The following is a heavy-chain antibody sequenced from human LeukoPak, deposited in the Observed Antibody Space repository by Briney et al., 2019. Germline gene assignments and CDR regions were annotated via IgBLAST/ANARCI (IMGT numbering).Heavy chain of an antibody. D-gene: IGHD3-16*01. CDR3: ARTLGDTGSWNRILDY. V-gene: IGHV4-34*01. CDR1: GGSFSGYY. Sequence: SETLSLTCAVYGGSFSGYYWSWIRQPPGKGLEWIGEINHSGSTNYNPSLKSRVTISVDTSKNQFSLKLSSVTAADTAVYYCARTLGDTGSWNRILDYWGQGTLVTVSS. J-gene: IGHJ4*02. CDR2: INHSGST.